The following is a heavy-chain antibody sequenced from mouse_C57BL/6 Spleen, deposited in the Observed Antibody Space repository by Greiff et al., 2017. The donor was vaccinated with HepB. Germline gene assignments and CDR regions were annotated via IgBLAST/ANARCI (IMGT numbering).Heavy chain of an antibody. D-gene: IGHD1-1*01. J-gene: IGHJ1*03. Sequence: EVKLQQSGPELVKPGASVKISCKASGYSFTGYYMNWVKQSPEKSLEWIGEINPSTGGTTYNQKFKAKATLTVDKSSSTAYMQLKSLTSEDSAVYYCARRNNPLITTVPYWYFDVWGTGTTVTVSS. CDR3: ARRNNPLITTVPYWYFDV. CDR2: INPSTGGT. V-gene: IGHV1-42*01. CDR1: GYSFTGYY.